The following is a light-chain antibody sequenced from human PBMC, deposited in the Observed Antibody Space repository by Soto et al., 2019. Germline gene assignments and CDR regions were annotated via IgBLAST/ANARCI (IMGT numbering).Light chain of an antibody. CDR1: KLGDKY. V-gene: IGLV3-1*01. CDR2: QDS. CDR3: QAWDSSTPVV. Sequence: SYELTQPPSVSVSPGQTASITCSGDKLGDKYACWYQQKPGQSPVLVIYQDSKRPSGIPERFSGSKSGNTATLTISGTQAMDEADSYCQAWDSSTPVVFGGGTKLTVL. J-gene: IGLJ2*01.